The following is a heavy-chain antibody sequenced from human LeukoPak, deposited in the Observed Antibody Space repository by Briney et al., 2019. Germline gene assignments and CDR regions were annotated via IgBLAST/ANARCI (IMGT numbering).Heavy chain of an antibody. J-gene: IGHJ6*03. D-gene: IGHD3-3*01. CDR3: ARGNYDFWSGPPYYYYYYMDV. Sequence: ASVKVSCKASGYTFTGYDINWVRQATGQGLEWMGWMNPNSGNTGYAQKFQGRVTMTRNTSISTAYMELSSLRSEDTAVYYCARGNYDFWSGPPYYYYYYMDVWGKGTTVTVSS. CDR1: GYTFTGYD. CDR2: MNPNSGNT. V-gene: IGHV1-8*01.